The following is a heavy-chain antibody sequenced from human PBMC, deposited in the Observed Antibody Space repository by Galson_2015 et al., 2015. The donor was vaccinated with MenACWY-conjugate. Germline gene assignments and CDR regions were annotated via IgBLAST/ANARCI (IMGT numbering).Heavy chain of an antibody. Sequence: SLRLSCAASGFTFSSYAMSWVRQTPGEGLEWVSGIRGSGTSTFYADSVKGRFTISRDNSKNTLYLQMNSLRAEDTGVYYCAKEIEEIGSPLFDSSGQGTLVTVSS. CDR2: IRGSGTST. J-gene: IGHJ4*02. CDR3: AKEIEEIGSPLFDS. V-gene: IGHV3-23*01. CDR1: GFTFSSYA. D-gene: IGHD2-15*01.